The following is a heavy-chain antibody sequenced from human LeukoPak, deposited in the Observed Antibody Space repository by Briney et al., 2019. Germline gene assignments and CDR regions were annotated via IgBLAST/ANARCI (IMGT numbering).Heavy chain of an antibody. CDR1: GDSVSSNSAA. D-gene: IGHD3-10*01. J-gene: IGHJ4*02. CDR3: ARRSGSYSLFDY. CDR2: TYYRSKWYN. V-gene: IGHV6-1*01. Sequence: SQTLSLTCAVSGDSVSSNSAAWNWIRQSPWRGLEWLGRTYYRSKWYNDYAVSVKSRITINADTSKNQFSLQLNSVTPEDTAVYYCARRSGSYSLFDYWGQGTLVTVSS.